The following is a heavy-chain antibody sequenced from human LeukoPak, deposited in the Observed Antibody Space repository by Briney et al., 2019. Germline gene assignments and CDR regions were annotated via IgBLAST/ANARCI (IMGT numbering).Heavy chain of an antibody. Sequence: TGGSLRLSCAASGFTFSSYAMHWVRQAPGKGLGWVALISYDGSNKYFADSVKGRFTISRDNSKNTLYLQMNSLRAEDTAVYYCAGTLAYCTSSVCYFKYWGQGTLVTVSS. CDR3: AGTLAYCTSSVCYFKY. V-gene: IGHV3-30*04. D-gene: IGHD6-19*01. CDR1: GFTFSSYA. CDR2: ISYDGSNK. J-gene: IGHJ4*02.